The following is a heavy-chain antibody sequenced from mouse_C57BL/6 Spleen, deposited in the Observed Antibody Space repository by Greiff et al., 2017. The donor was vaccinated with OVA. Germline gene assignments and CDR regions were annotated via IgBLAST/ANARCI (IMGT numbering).Heavy chain of an antibody. CDR1: GFTFSDYG. V-gene: IGHV5-17*01. Sequence: EVKLVESGGGLVKPGGSLKLSCAASGFTFSDYGMHWVRQAPEKGLEWVAYISSGSSTIYYADTVKGRFTSSRDNAKNTLFLQMTSLRSEDTAMYYCARATGTGFAYWGQGTLVTVSA. CDR2: ISSGSSTI. J-gene: IGHJ3*01. CDR3: ARATGTGFAY. D-gene: IGHD4-1*02.